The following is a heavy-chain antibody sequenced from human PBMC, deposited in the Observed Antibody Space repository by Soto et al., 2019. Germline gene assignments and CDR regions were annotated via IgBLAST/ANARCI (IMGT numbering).Heavy chain of an antibody. D-gene: IGHD3-3*01. J-gene: IGHJ3*02. CDR3: AREGTTIFGVVIMSAGGRPSSDAFDI. Sequence: ASVKVSCKASGYTFTSYYMHWVRQAPGQGLEWMGIINPSGGSTSYARKFQGRVTMTRDTSTSTVYMELSSLRSEDTAVYYCAREGTTIFGVVIMSAGGRPSSDAFDIWGQGTMVTVS. V-gene: IGHV1-46*01. CDR1: GYTFTSYY. CDR2: INPSGGST.